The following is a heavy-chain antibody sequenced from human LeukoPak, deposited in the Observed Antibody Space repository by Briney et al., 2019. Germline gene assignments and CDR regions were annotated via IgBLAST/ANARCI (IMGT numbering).Heavy chain of an antibody. Sequence: ASVKVSCKVSGYTLTELSMHWVRQAPGKGLEWMGGFDPEDGETIYAQKFQGRVTMTEDTSTDTAYMELSSLRSEDTAVYYCATAGPPTYYYDSSGYYPFDYWGQGTLVTVSS. V-gene: IGHV1-24*01. CDR3: ATAGPPTYYYDSSGYYPFDY. CDR1: GYTLTELS. D-gene: IGHD3-22*01. J-gene: IGHJ4*02. CDR2: FDPEDGET.